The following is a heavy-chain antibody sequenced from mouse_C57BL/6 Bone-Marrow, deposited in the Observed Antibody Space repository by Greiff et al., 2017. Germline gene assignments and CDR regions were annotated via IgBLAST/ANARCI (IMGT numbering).Heavy chain of an antibody. V-gene: IGHV5-4*01. CDR2: ISDGGSYT. CDR3: ARAPLRSYVDY. CDR1: GFTFSSYA. D-gene: IGHD1-1*01. Sequence: EVQGVESGGGLVKPGGSLKLSCAASGFTFSSYAMSWVRQTPEKRLEWVATISDGGSYTYYPDNVKGRFTISRDNAKNNLYLQMSHLKSEDTAMYYCARAPLRSYVDYWGQGTTLTVSS. J-gene: IGHJ2*01.